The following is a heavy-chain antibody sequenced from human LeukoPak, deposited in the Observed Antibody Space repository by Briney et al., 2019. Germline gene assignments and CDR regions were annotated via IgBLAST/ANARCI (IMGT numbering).Heavy chain of an antibody. CDR3: ARGLPIVSRSWYPFDP. V-gene: IGHV1-18*01. CDR2: ISAYNGNT. D-gene: IGHD6-13*01. Sequence: GASVKVSCRASGYTFTSYGISWVRQAPGQGLEWMGWISAYNGNTNYAQKLQGRVTMTTDTSTSTAYMELRSLRSDDTAVYYCARGLPIVSRSWYPFDPWGQGTLVTVSS. J-gene: IGHJ5*02. CDR1: GYTFTSYG.